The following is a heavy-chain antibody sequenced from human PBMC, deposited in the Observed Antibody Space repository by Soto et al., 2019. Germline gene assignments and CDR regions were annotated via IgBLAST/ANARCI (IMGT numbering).Heavy chain of an antibody. J-gene: IGHJ6*02. V-gene: IGHV1-8*01. CDR3: VRGRSGYYFLYYVMVV. CDR2: MNPNSGNT. Sequence: VKVSCKASGYTFTSYDINWVRQATGQGLEWMGWMNPNSGNTGYAQKFQGRVTMTRTTSISTSYFELSSLRSEVMVVYYCVRGRSGYYFLYYVMVVWGQCTMFPVSS. CDR1: GYTFTSYD. D-gene: IGHD3-22*01.